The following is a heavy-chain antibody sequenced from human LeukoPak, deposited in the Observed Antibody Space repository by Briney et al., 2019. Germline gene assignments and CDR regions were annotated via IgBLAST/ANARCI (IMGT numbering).Heavy chain of an antibody. CDR3: ARDVMSIYYMGV. CDR1: GFTVSSNY. CDR2: ISSSSSYI. J-gene: IGHJ6*03. V-gene: IGHV3-21*01. D-gene: IGHD2-21*01. Sequence: PGGSLRLSCAASGFTVSSNYMSWVRQAPGKGLEWVSSISSSSSYIYYADSVKGRFTISRDNAKNSLYLQMNSLRAEDTAVYYCARDVMSIYYMGVWGKGTTVTISS.